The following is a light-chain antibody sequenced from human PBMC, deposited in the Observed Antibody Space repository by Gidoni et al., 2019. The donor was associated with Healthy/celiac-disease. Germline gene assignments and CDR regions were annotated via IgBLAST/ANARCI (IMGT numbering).Light chain of an antibody. V-gene: IGKV1-5*03. CDR2: KAS. Sequence: DIQMTQFPFTLSASVGDRVTITCRASQSISSWLAWYKQKPGKAPKLLIYKASSLESGVPSRFSGSGSGTEFTLTISSLQTDDFATYYCQQYNSYSRTFGQGTKLEIK. CDR3: QQYNSYSRT. J-gene: IGKJ2*01. CDR1: QSISSW.